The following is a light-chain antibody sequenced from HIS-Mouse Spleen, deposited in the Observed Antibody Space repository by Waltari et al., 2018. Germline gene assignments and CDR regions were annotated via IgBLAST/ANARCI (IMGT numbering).Light chain of an antibody. V-gene: IGLV1-47*01. CDR3: AAWDDSLSGPV. CDR2: RKK. CDR1: SSNIGSNY. Sequence: QSVLTQPPAASGTPGQRVTISCSGSSSNIGSNYVYWYQQPPGTAPNLLINRKKQRPSGAPGRFAGSKSCTSAALAISGLRSEDEADYYCAAWDDSLSGPVFGGGTKLTVL. J-gene: IGLJ3*02.